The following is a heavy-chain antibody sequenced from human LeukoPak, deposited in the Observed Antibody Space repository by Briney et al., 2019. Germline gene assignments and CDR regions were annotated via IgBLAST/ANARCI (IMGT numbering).Heavy chain of an antibody. CDR2: INSDGSST. V-gene: IGHV3-74*01. D-gene: IGHD3-10*01. Sequence: GGSLRLSCAASGFTFSSYWMHWVRQAPGKGLVWVSRINSDGSSTSYADSVKGRFTISRDNAKNTLYLQMNGLRAEDTAVYYCARGDYYGSGSLLFDYWGQGTLVTVSS. CDR1: GFTFSSYW. J-gene: IGHJ4*02. CDR3: ARGDYYGSGSLLFDY.